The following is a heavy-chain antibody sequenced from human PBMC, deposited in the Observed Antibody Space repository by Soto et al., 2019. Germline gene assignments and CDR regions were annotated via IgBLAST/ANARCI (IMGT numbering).Heavy chain of an antibody. CDR2: ISAYNGNT. V-gene: IGHV1-18*04. J-gene: IGHJ4*02. D-gene: IGHD6-13*01. Sequence: ASVKVSCKASGYTFNSHGISWVRQAPGHGLEWMGWISAYNGNTNYAQKLQGRVIMTTDTSTSTAYVDLRSLRSDDTAVYYCARGMSTTWYEPLDFWGQGTLVTVSS. CDR1: GYTFNSHG. CDR3: ARGMSTTWYEPLDF.